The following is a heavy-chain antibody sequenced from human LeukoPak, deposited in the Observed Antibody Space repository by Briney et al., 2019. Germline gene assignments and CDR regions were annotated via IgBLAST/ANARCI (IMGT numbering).Heavy chain of an antibody. CDR2: INTSGST. J-gene: IGHJ5*02. CDR1: GGSINSYY. D-gene: IGHD6-25*01. Sequence: PSETLSLTCTVSGGSINSYYWTWIRQPAGKGLEWIGRINTSGSTNYNPSLRSRVTMSVNTSKNQFSLNLTSVTAADTAVYSCAREGGDPRWLDPWGQGTLVTVSS. CDR3: AREGGDPRWLDP. V-gene: IGHV4-4*07.